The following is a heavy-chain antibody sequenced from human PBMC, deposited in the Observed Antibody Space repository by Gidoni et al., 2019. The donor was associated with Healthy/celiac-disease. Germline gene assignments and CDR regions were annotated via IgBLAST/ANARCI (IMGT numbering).Heavy chain of an antibody. Sequence: EVQLVESGGGLVQPGGSLNLSCAASGFTFSGSAMHWVRQASGKGLEWVGRIRSKANSYATAYAASVKGRFTISRDDSKNTAYLQMNSLKTEDTAVYYCMFGFSWGLDYWGQGTLVTVSS. CDR3: MFGFSWGLDY. CDR1: GFTFSGSA. D-gene: IGHD3-10*02. CDR2: IRSKANSYAT. V-gene: IGHV3-73*02. J-gene: IGHJ4*02.